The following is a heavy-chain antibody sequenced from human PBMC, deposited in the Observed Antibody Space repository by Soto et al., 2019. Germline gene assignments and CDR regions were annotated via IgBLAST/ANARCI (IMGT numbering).Heavy chain of an antibody. CDR2: ISSSSNSI. CDR1: GFTFSVYS. D-gene: IGHD1-26*01. V-gene: IGHV3-21*01. CDR3: ARGSGSLLKAALDY. J-gene: IGHJ4*02. Sequence: GGSLRLSCAASGFTFSVYSMTWLRQAPGKGLEWVSSISSSSNSIYYTDSVQGRFTISRDNSKNSLYLQMNSLRAEDTAVYYCARGSGSLLKAALDYWGQGTLVTVSS.